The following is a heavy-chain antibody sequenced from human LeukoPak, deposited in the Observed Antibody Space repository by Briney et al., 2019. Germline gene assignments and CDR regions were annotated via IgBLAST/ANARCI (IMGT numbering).Heavy chain of an antibody. D-gene: IGHD2-15*01. CDR2: IYSGVST. J-gene: IGHJ3*02. Sequence: VGSLRLSCAASGFTVSSNYMSWVRQAPGKGLEWVSVIYSGVSTYYADSVKGRFTISRDNSKNTLYLQMNSLRAEDTAVYYCARDYCSGGSCPQPGAFDIWGQGTIFTLCS. CDR1: GFTVSSNY. CDR3: ARDYCSGGSCPQPGAFDI. V-gene: IGHV3-53*01.